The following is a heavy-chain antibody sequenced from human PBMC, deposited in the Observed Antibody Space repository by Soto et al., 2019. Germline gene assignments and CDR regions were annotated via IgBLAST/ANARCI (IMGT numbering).Heavy chain of an antibody. CDR3: AKDPVPAATQGYYGMDV. D-gene: IGHD2-2*01. CDR2: ISYDGSNK. V-gene: IGHV3-30*18. J-gene: IGHJ6*02. Sequence: QVQLVESGGGVVQPGRYLRLSCAASGFTFISYGMHWVRQAPGKGLEWVAVISYDGSNKYYADSVKGRFTISRDNSKNTLYLQMNSLRAEDTAVYYCAKDPVPAATQGYYGMDVWGRGTTVTVSS. CDR1: GFTFISYG.